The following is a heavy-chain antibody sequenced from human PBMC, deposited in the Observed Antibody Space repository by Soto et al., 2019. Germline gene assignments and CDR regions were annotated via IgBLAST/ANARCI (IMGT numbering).Heavy chain of an antibody. CDR3: ARGTITTNPRFDT. CDR1: GGSFSGYY. J-gene: IGHJ5*02. CDR2: INHSGST. Sequence: SETLSLTCAVYGGSFSGYYWSWIRQPPGKGLEWIGEINHSGSTNYNPSLKSRVTISVDTSKNQFSLRLSSVTAADTAVYYCARGTITTNPRFDTWGQGTLVTVSS. D-gene: IGHD3-22*01. V-gene: IGHV4-34*01.